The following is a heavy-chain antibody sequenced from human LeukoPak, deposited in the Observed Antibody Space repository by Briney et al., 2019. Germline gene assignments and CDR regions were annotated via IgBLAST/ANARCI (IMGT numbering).Heavy chain of an antibody. CDR1: GFTFSSYE. Sequence: PGGSLRLSCAASGFTFSSYEMNWVRPAPGKGLEGVSYISSSGSTIYYADSVKGRFTISRDNDKNSLYLQMNSLTAEDTAIYYCAREVGGSRAFDVWGQGTMVTVSS. CDR2: ISSSGSTI. J-gene: IGHJ3*01. D-gene: IGHD6-13*01. CDR3: AREVGGSRAFDV. V-gene: IGHV3-48*03.